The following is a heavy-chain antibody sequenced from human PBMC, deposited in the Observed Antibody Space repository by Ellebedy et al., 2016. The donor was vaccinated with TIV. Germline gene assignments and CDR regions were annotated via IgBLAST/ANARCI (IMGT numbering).Heavy chain of an antibody. V-gene: IGHV1-24*01. CDR3: ATLRPRDY. CDR1: GYTLTELS. D-gene: IGHD6-25*01. Sequence: AASVKVSCKVSGYTLTELSMHWVRQAPGKGLEWMGWISAYNGNTNYAQKLQGRVTMTTDTSTSTAYMELSSLRSEDTAVYYCATLRPRDYWGQGTLVTVSS. J-gene: IGHJ4*02. CDR2: ISAYNGNT.